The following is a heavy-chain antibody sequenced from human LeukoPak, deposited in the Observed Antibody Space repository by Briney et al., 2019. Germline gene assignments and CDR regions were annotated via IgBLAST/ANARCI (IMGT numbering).Heavy chain of an antibody. CDR1: GGSISSRSDY. CDR3: SRSHDYGGFYFYYYMDV. CDR2: LDSSGST. Sequence: SETLSLTCTVSGGSISSRSDYWGWIRQTPGKGLEWIGNLDSSGSTYYNPSHKSRVTISVGTSKNQFSLNLRSVTAADTAIYFCSRSHDYGGFYFYYYMDVWGKGTTVTVSS. V-gene: IGHV4-39*01. J-gene: IGHJ6*03. D-gene: IGHD4-23*01.